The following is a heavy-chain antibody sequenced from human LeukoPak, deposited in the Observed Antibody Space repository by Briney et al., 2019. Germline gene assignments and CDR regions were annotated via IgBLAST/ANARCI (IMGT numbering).Heavy chain of an antibody. Sequence: PGGSLRLSCAASGFTFSTYSMNWVRQAPGKGLEWVSSISSSSNYIYYADSVKGRFTISRDNAKNSLYLQMNSLRAEDTAVYYCARDRSTLIEVITFDAFDIWGQGTMVTVSS. J-gene: IGHJ3*02. CDR2: ISSSSNYI. V-gene: IGHV3-21*01. CDR3: ARDRSTLIEVITFDAFDI. D-gene: IGHD3-22*01. CDR1: GFTFSTYS.